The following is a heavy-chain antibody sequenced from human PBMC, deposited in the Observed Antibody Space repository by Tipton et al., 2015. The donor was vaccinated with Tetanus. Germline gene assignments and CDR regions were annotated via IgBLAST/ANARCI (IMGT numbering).Heavy chain of an antibody. D-gene: IGHD4-23*01. CDR3: ARDSSLGSNSWAFDL. CDR2: IYHSGST. J-gene: IGHJ3*01. Sequence: LRLSCAVSGGSISSAGYSWSWIRQPPGKGLEWIGYIYHSGSTYYNPSLKSRVIISVDRSKNQFSLKLSSVTAADTAVYYCARDSSLGSNSWAFDLWGRGTTVTVSS. CDR1: GGSISSAGYS. V-gene: IGHV4-30-2*01.